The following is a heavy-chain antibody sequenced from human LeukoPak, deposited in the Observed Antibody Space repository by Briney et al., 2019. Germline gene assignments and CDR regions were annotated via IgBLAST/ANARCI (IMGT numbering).Heavy chain of an antibody. Sequence: PSETLSLTCTVSGXSIGSSSYYWAWIRQPPGKGLEWIGSIYYSGSTYYNPSLKSRVTIFVETSKNKFSLKVSSVTAADTAVYYCARQTWIELWHFDYWGQGALVTVSS. CDR1: GXSIGSSSYY. J-gene: IGHJ4*02. D-gene: IGHD5-18*01. CDR3: ARQTWIELWHFDY. V-gene: IGHV4-39*01. CDR2: IYYSGST.